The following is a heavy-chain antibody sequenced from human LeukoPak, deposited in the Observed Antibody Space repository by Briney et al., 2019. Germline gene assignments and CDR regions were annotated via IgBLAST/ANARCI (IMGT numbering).Heavy chain of an antibody. V-gene: IGHV3-9*01. CDR3: ARDNKVGSPGYAFDI. Sequence: PGGSLRLSCAASRFTFADCAMHWVRQPPGKGLEWVSSITWSSESIDYKDSVKGRFTISRDNAKNSLYLQMNSLRPEDTALYYCARDNKVGSPGYAFDIWGRGTMVTVS. CDR1: RFTFADCA. J-gene: IGHJ3*02. CDR2: ITWSSESI. D-gene: IGHD1-26*01.